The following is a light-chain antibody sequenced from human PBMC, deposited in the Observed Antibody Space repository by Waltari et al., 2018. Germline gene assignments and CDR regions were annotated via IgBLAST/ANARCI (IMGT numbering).Light chain of an antibody. CDR2: NNN. Sequence: QSVLPQPPSASGTPAQSVPISCSGIDPNFGSHTVSSYQQLPGKAPKLHIYNNNLRPSGVPGRFSGSKSGTSASLAISGLQSEDEADHDCAVWDGSLNAYVFGPGTKVTVL. CDR1: DPNFGSHT. V-gene: IGLV1-44*01. CDR3: AVWDGSLNAYV. J-gene: IGLJ1*01.